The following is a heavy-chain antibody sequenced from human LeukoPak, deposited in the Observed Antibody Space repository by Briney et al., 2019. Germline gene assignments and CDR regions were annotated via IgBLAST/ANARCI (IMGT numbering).Heavy chain of an antibody. Sequence: PGGSLRLSCAAYGFTFKNFVMHWVRQAPGKGLVWVSRVNDDGRSTHYADCVKGRFTVSRDNAKNSLYLQLNSLRVEDTAVYYCAREGEMATAEYFQHWGQGTLVTVSS. D-gene: IGHD5-24*01. CDR3: AREGEMATAEYFQH. CDR1: GFTFKNFV. CDR2: VNDDGRST. J-gene: IGHJ1*01. V-gene: IGHV3-74*01.